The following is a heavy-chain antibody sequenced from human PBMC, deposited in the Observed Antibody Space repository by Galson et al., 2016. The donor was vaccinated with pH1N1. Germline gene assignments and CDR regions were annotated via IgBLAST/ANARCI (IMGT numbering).Heavy chain of an antibody. CDR2: ISGSGGRK. CDR3: AKGGYGDYGLDVFDI. Sequence: SLRLSCAASGSNSDYNMNWVRLAPGKGLEWVSSISGSGGRKHYADSVQGRFIISRDNSKNTLYLQMTSLRAGDTAHYFCAKGGYGDYGLDVFDIWGQGTMVIVSS. D-gene: IGHD4-17*01. CDR1: GSNSDYN. V-gene: IGHV3-23*01. J-gene: IGHJ3*02.